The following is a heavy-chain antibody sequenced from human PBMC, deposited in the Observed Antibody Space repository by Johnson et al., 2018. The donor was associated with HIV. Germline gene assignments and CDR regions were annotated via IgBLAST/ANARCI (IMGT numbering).Heavy chain of an antibody. CDR2: IHWDGDST. Sequence: VQLMESGGGVVQPGRSLRLSCAESGFTLSSHGMSWVRQAPGKGLEWVSGIHWDGDSTNYADSVKGRFTISGDNAKNFLYLQMNSMRAEDTALYYCARDFRVWGQGTMVTVSS. CDR3: ARDFRV. CDR1: GFTLSSHG. J-gene: IGHJ3*01. V-gene: IGHV3-20*04.